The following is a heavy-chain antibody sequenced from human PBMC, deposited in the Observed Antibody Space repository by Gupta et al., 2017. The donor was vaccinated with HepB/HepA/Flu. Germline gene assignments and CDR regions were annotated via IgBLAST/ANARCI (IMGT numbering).Heavy chain of an antibody. J-gene: IGHJ6*03. V-gene: IGHV1-2*02. D-gene: IGHD3-10*01. CDR1: GYTFTGYY. CDR2: INPNSGGT. CDR3: AAIYGSPGRYYYYYMDV. Sequence: QVQLVQSGAEVKKPGASVKVSCKASGYTFTGYYMHWVRQAPGQGLEWMGWINPNSGGTNYAQKFQGRVTMTRDTSISTAYMELSRLRSDDTAVYYCAAIYGSPGRYYYYYMDVWGKGTTVTVSS.